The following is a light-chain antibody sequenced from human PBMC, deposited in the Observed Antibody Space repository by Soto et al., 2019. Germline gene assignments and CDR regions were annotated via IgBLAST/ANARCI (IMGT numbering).Light chain of an antibody. Sequence: QSALTQPASVSGSPGQSITISCTGTSSDVGGYNYVSWYQQYPGKAPKLMIYDVSNRPSGVSNRFSGSKSGNTASLTISGLQAEDEADYYCSSYTGNSTLVFGGGTKVTVL. J-gene: IGLJ2*01. CDR3: SSYTGNSTLV. CDR2: DVS. V-gene: IGLV2-14*01. CDR1: SSDVGGYNY.